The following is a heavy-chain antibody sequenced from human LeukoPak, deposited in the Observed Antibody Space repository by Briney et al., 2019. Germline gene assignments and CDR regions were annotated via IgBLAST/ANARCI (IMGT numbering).Heavy chain of an antibody. CDR3: ARAKIPGYSSSWWFDP. V-gene: IGHV3-66*01. CDR2: IYSGGST. CDR1: GFTFSSYA. Sequence: GGSLRLSCAASGFTFSSYAMSWVRQAPGKGLEWVSVIYSGGSTYYADSVKGRFTISRDNSKNTLYLQMNSLRAEDTAVYYCARAKIPGYSSSWWFDPWGQGTLVTVSS. J-gene: IGHJ5*02. D-gene: IGHD6-13*01.